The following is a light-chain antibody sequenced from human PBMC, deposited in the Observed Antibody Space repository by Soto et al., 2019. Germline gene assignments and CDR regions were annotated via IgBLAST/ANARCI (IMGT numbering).Light chain of an antibody. CDR1: SADIGFYDY. J-gene: IGLJ1*01. V-gene: IGLV2-14*01. CDR2: GVT. Sequence: QSVPTQPASVSGSPGQSITISCTGTSADIGFYDYVSWYQQYPGKAPNLLIYGVTYRPSGISYRFSGSKSGSTASLTISGLRDEDDADYYCSSYSTSFVYVFGTGTKLTVL. CDR3: SSYSTSFVYV.